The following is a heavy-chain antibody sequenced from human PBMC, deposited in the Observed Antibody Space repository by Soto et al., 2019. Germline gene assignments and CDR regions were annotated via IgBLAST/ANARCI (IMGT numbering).Heavy chain of an antibody. J-gene: IGHJ6*02. V-gene: IGHV1-69*01. CDR3: ARAMIAADPRDGYSYCGLDV. D-gene: IGHD3-22*01. CDR1: GGTFSNYS. Sequence: QVQLVQSGAEVKKPGSSVKVSCKASGGTFSNYSINWVRQAPGQGLQWMGGIIPMFGTTDYAQTFQGRVTITADESTTTAYMALSSLRSEDTAEYYCARAMIAADPRDGYSYCGLDVWGQGTTVTVSS. CDR2: IIPMFGTT.